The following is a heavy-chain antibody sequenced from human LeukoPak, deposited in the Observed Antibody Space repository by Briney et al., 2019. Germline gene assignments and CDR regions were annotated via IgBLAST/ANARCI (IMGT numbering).Heavy chain of an antibody. D-gene: IGHD2-21*02. CDR2: INPNRGGT. CDR3: ARGLDGDCYSDY. Sequence: GASVKVSCKASGYTFIGYYMHWVRQAPGQGLEWMGWINPNRGGTNYAQKLQGRVTMTTDTSTSTAYMELRSLRSDDTAVYYCARGLDGDCYSDYWGQETLVTVSS. V-gene: IGHV1-2*02. CDR1: GYTFIGYY. J-gene: IGHJ4*02.